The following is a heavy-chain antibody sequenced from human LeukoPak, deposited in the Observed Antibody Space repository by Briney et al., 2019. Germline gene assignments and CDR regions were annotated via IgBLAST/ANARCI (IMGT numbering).Heavy chain of an antibody. V-gene: IGHV3-69-1*02. Sequence: GGSLRLSCAGSGFPFSSHGMNWVRQAPGKGLEWVSGISPGGPTYYADSVKGRFTISRDNAKNSLYLQIDSLRAEDTATYYCARERRYYYYMDVWGKGTTVTISS. CDR2: ISPGGPT. CDR1: GFPFSSHG. CDR3: ARERRYYYYMDV. J-gene: IGHJ6*03.